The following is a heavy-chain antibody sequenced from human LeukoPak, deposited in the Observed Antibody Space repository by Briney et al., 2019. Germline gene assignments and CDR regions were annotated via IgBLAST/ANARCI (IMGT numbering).Heavy chain of an antibody. D-gene: IGHD3-3*01. Sequence: GGSLRLSCAASGFSFSNHYINCVRQTPGKGLEGVGRTRNKDESYKTEYDASVQGRFTISRDDSKKSLFLHMNSLKTEDTAVYYCARESSIFEVVTRSYMDVWGKGTTVTVSS. V-gene: IGHV3-72*01. CDR1: GFSFSNHY. J-gene: IGHJ6*03. CDR2: TRNKDESYKT. CDR3: ARESSIFEVVTRSYMDV.